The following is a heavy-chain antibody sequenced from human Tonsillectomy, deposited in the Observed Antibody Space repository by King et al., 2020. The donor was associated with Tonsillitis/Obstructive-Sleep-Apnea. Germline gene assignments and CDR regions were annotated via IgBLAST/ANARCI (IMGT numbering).Heavy chain of an antibody. Sequence: VQLQQWGAGLLKPSETLSLTCAVYGGSFSGYYLSWIRQPPGKGLEWIGEISHSGSTSYNPSLESRVTISVDTSKNQFSLKLSSVTAADTAVYYCARGVYGGNSDWFFDLWGRGTLVTVSS. CDR2: ISHSGST. D-gene: IGHD4-23*01. J-gene: IGHJ2*01. CDR3: ARGVYGGNSDWFFDL. V-gene: IGHV4-34*01. CDR1: GGSFSGYY.